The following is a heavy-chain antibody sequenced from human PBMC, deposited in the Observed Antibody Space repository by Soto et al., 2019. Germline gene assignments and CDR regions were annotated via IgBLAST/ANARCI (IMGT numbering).Heavy chain of an antibody. Sequence: QVQLQESGPGLVKPSQTLSLTCTVSGGSISSGDYYWSWIRQPPGKGLEWIGYIYYSGSTYYNPSLQSRVTCSVDTSKTQFSLKLSSVTAADTAVYYCARVGLYCSGGSCYYFDYWGQGTLVTVSS. D-gene: IGHD2-15*01. CDR1: GGSISSGDYY. CDR2: IYYSGST. V-gene: IGHV4-30-4*01. CDR3: ARVGLYCSGGSCYYFDY. J-gene: IGHJ4*02.